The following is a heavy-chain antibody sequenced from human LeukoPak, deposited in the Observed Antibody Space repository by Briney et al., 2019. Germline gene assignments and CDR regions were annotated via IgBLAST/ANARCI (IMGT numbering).Heavy chain of an antibody. Sequence: ASVNVSCKASGYTFTGYYMHWVRQAPGQGLEWMGWINPNSGGTNYAQKFQGWVTMTRDTSISTAYMELSRLRSDDTAVYYCARDPGSGYDRFDYWGQGTLVTVSS. V-gene: IGHV1-2*04. CDR2: INPNSGGT. CDR3: ARDPGSGYDRFDY. J-gene: IGHJ4*02. D-gene: IGHD5-12*01. CDR1: GYTFTGYY.